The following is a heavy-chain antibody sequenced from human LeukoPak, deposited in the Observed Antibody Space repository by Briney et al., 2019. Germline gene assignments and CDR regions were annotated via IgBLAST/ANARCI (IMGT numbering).Heavy chain of an antibody. CDR1: GLRSSSYW. D-gene: IGHD1-26*01. Sequence: GGSLRLSCATSGLRSSSYWMSWVRQAPGKGLEWVANIDQDESERNYVDSAKGRFTISRDGAKNSVYLQVNSLKDEDTAVYYCAIAVGWELGYWGQGTLVTVSS. J-gene: IGHJ4*02. CDR2: IDQDESER. CDR3: AIAVGWELGY. V-gene: IGHV3-7*01.